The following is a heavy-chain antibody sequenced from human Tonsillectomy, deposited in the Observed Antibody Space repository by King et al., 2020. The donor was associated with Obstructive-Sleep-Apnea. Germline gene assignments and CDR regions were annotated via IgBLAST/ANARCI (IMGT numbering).Heavy chain of an antibody. CDR2: IWDDGRNK. CDR1: GFTFSSYG. J-gene: IGHJ4*02. Sequence: QLVQSGGGVVQPGRSLRLSGAAAGFTFSSYGMHWVRQAPGKGLEWVAVIWDDGRNKNYADSVKGRFTISRENSKNTLYLQMNSLRAEDTAVYYCARHERLFDYWGQGTLVTVSS. D-gene: IGHD4-11*01. CDR3: ARHERLFDY. V-gene: IGHV3-33*01.